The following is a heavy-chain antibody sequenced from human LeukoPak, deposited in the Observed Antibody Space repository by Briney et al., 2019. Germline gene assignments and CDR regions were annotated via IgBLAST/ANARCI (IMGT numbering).Heavy chain of an antibody. CDR2: IYYSGST. CDR1: GGSISSGGYY. J-gene: IGHJ3*02. CDR3: ARWNDGSGIDAFNI. V-gene: IGHV4-31*03. D-gene: IGHD3-22*01. Sequence: SSETLSLTCSVSGGSISSGGYYWSSIRQHPGKGLEWIGYIYYSGSTYYNPSLKSRVTISVDTSKNQFSLKLSSVTAADTAVYYCARWNDGSGIDAFNIWGQGTMVTVSS.